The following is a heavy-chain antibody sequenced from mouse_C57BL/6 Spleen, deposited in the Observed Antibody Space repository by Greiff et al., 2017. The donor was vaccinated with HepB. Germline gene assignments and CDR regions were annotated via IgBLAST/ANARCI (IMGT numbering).Heavy chain of an antibody. CDR1: GYAFSSYW. V-gene: IGHV1-80*01. J-gene: IGHJ1*03. Sequence: QVQLQQSGAELVKPGASVKISCKASGYAFSSYWMNWVKQRPGKGLEWIGQIYPGDGDTNYNGKFKGKATLTADKSSSTAYMQLSSLTSEDSAVYFCARSDGSYWYFDVWGTGTTVTVSS. CDR3: ARSDGSYWYFDV. CDR2: IYPGDGDT. D-gene: IGHD1-1*01.